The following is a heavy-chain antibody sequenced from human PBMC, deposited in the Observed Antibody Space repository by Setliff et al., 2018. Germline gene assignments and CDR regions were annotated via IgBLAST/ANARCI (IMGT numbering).Heavy chain of an antibody. D-gene: IGHD3-3*01. CDR2: IIPIFGTA. CDR3: AISTIFGVVSPTPDAFDI. V-gene: IGHV1-69*08. J-gene: IGHJ3*02. CDR1: GGTFSIYT. Sequence: RASVKVSCKASGGTFSIYTISWVRQAPGQGLEWMGRIIPIFGTANYAQKFQGRVTITADKSTSTAYMELSSLRSEDTAVYYCAISTIFGVVSPTPDAFDIWGQGTMVTVS.